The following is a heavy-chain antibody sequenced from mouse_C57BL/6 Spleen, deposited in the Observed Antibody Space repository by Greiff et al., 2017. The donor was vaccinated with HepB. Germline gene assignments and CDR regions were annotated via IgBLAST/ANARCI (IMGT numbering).Heavy chain of an antibody. D-gene: IGHD1-1*01. Sequence: QVQLQQPGAELVRPGSSVKLSCKASGYTFTSYWMDWVKQRPGQGLEWIGNIYPSDSETHYNQKFKDKATLTVDKSSSTAYMQLSSLTSEDSAVYYCARGPGYYGSSYGYWGQGTTLTVSS. CDR3: ARGPGYYGSSYGY. CDR1: GYTFTSYW. J-gene: IGHJ2*01. CDR2: IYPSDSET. V-gene: IGHV1-61*01.